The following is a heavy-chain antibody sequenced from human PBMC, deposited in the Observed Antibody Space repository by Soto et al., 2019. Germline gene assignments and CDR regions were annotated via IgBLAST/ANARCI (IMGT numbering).Heavy chain of an antibody. CDR2: IHHSGST. J-gene: IGHJ4*02. V-gene: IGHV4-4*02. CDR1: SASIITEQR. D-gene: IGHD6-19*01. Sequence: QMQLQESGPGLVKPSETLSLTCAVSSASIITEQRWTWVRQPPGKGLEWIGEIHHSGSTNNNPSLRSRVTTSVDKSKNQFSLILNSVTAADTALYYCARSFGWYAIDHWGQGTLVIVSS. CDR3: ARSFGWYAIDH.